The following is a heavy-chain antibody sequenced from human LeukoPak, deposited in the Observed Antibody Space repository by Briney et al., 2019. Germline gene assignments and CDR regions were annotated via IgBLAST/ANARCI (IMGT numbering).Heavy chain of an antibody. CDR1: GFTFSSYW. D-gene: IGHD3-22*01. CDR2: ISGSGGST. CDR3: AKDLRERYDSSTAWDV. V-gene: IGHV3-23*01. Sequence: GGSLRLSCAASGFTFSSYWMSWVRQTPGKGLEWVSAISGSGGSTYYADSVKGRFTISRDNSKNTLYLQMNSLRAEDTAVYYCAKDLRERYDSSTAWDVWGKGTTVTVSS. J-gene: IGHJ6*04.